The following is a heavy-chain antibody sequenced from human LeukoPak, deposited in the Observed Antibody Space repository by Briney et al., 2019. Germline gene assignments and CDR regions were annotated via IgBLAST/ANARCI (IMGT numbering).Heavy chain of an antibody. J-gene: IGHJ3*01. CDR2: IYTSGST. Sequence: SETLSLTCTVSGGSLSSYYWSWIRQPAGKGLGWIGRIYTSGSTNYNPSLKSRVTMSVDTSKNQFSLKLSSVTAADTAVYYCARDFYHSGTNWYDVFDVWGQGTMVTVSS. CDR3: ARDFYHSGTNWYDVFDV. CDR1: GGSLSSYY. V-gene: IGHV4-4*07. D-gene: IGHD1-1*01.